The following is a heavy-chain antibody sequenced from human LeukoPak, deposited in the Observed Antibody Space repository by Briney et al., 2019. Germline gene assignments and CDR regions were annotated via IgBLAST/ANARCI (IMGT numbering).Heavy chain of an antibody. CDR2: INHSGGT. Sequence: SETLSLTCAVYGGSFSGYYWSWIRQPPGKGLEWIGEINHSGGTNYNPSLKSRVTISVDTSKHQFSTKLKSVTAADTAVYFCARGRWLPNAFDIWGQGTMVSDFS. CDR3: ARGRWLPNAFDI. J-gene: IGHJ3*02. D-gene: IGHD5-24*01. V-gene: IGHV4-34*01. CDR1: GGSFSGYY.